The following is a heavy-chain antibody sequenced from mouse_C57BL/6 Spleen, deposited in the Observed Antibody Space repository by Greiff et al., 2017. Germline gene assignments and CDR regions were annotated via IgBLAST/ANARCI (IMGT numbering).Heavy chain of an antibody. J-gene: IGHJ4*01. CDR1: GYAFSSSW. CDR3: ARRYYYGSSYAMDY. V-gene: IGHV1-82*01. CDR2: IYPGDGDT. D-gene: IGHD1-1*01. Sequence: QVQLQQSGPELVKPGASVKISCKASGYAFSSSWMNWVKQRPGKGLEWIGRIYPGDGDTNYNGTFKGKATLTADKSSSAAYMHLSSHTSEDSAVYFCARRYYYGSSYAMDYWGQGTSVTVSS.